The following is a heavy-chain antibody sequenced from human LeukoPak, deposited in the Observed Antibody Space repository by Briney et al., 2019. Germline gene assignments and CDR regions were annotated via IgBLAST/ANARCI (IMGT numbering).Heavy chain of an antibody. Sequence: ASVKVSCKASGYTFTGYYIHWVRQAPGQGLEWMGWINPNSGDTNYAQKFQGRVTITADKSTSTAYMELSSLRSEDTAVYYCARVGGLVNQLELWNENWGQGTLVTVSS. D-gene: IGHD1-1*01. CDR1: GYTFTGYY. V-gene: IGHV1-2*02. CDR3: ARVGGLVNQLELWNEN. CDR2: INPNSGDT. J-gene: IGHJ4*02.